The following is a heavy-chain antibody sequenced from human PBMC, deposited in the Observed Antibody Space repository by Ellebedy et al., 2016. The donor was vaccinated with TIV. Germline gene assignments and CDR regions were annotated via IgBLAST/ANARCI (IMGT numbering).Heavy chain of an antibody. CDR3: ARSAERVPAYCGSNCYDQLRY. Sequence: MPSETLSLTCTVSGGSISTYHWTWVRQPPGKGLEWIGDIFYTGSTNYNPSLKSRVTISVDMSKNQLSLRLSSVTATDTAMYYWARSAERVPAYCGSNCYDQLRYWGQGTLVTVSS. V-gene: IGHV4-59*01. CDR2: IFYTGST. D-gene: IGHD2-21*02. J-gene: IGHJ4*02. CDR1: GGSISTYH.